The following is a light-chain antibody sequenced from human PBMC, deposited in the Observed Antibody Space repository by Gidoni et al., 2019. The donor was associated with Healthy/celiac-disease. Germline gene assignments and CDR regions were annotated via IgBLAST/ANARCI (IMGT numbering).Light chain of an antibody. V-gene: IGLV3-21*02. CDR2: DDS. Sequence: SYVLTQPPSVSVAPGQTARITWGGNNMGSKILHWYQQKQGQAPVLVVYDDSDRPSGIPERFSGSNSGNTATLTISRVEAGDEADYYCQVWDRSSDHPVFGGGTKLTVL. CDR3: QVWDRSSDHPV. J-gene: IGLJ2*01. CDR1: NMGSKI.